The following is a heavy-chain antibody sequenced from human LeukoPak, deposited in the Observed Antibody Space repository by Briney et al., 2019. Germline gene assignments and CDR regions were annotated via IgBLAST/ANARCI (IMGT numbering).Heavy chain of an antibody. CDR1: GFSFSSYA. CDR3: ARASWVSTADAVS. Sequence: GGSLRLSCAASGFSFSSYAMSWVRQAPARGLEWVSSMKGGGGDTFYADFVKGRFTLSRDDSRNTVYLQSNSLRVEDTAVYYCARASWVSTADAVSWGQGTLVTVSS. J-gene: IGHJ5*02. V-gene: IGHV3-23*01. CDR2: MKGGGGDT. D-gene: IGHD3-16*01.